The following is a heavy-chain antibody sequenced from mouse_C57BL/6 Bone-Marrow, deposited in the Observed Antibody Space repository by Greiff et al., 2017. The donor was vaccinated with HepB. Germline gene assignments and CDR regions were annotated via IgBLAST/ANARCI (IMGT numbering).Heavy chain of an antibody. CDR3: ARSQLGQFAY. J-gene: IGHJ3*01. CDR2: ISGGGGNT. CDR1: GFTFSSYT. D-gene: IGHD4-1*02. Sequence: DVKLVESGGGLVKPGGSLKLSCAASGFTFSSYTMSWVRQTPEKRLEWVATISGGGGNTYYPDSVKGRFTISRDNAKNTLYLQMSSLRSEDTALYYCARSQLGQFAYWGQGTLVTVSA. V-gene: IGHV5-9*01.